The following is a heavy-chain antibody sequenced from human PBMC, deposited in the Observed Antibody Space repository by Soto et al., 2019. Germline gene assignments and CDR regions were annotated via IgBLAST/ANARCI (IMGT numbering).Heavy chain of an antibody. V-gene: IGHV4-4*07. D-gene: IGHD3-3*02. CDR2: IYSSGNT. Sequence: SETLSLTCSVSGGTISGYYWTWIRQPAGKGLEWIGRIYSSGNTKYNPSLQSRVTMSLDTSNNQFSLRLTSVTAADTAVYYCARGQSFPARFSPWGQGTLVT. CDR1: GGTISGYY. CDR3: ARGQSFPARFSP. J-gene: IGHJ5*02.